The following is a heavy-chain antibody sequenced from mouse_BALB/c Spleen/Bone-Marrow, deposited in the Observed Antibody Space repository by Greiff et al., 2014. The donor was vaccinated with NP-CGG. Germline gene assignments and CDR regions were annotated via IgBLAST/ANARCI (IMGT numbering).Heavy chain of an antibody. V-gene: IGHV1S135*01. CDR3: ARELSRAMDY. D-gene: IGHD2-12*01. CDR2: IDPYSGGT. CDR1: GYAFTRYN. Sequence: VQLKDSGPELVKPGASVKVSCKASGYAFTRYNMYWVKQSHGKSLEWIGYIDPYSGGTNYNQKFKGKATLTVDKSSSTAYMHLNSLTSEDSAVYYCARELSRAMDYWGQGTSVTVSS. J-gene: IGHJ4*01.